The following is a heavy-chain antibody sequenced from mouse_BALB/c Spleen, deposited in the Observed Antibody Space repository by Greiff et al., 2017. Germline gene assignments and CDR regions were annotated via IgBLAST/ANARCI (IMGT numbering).Heavy chain of an antibody. Sequence: EVQMVESGGGLVQPGGSRKLSCAASGFTFSDYGMAWVRQAPGKGPEWVAFISNLAYSIYYADTVTGRFTISRENAKNTLYLEMSSLRSEDTAMYYCAREGLYGNCYFDYWGQGTTLTVSS. J-gene: IGHJ2*01. CDR3: AREGLYGNCYFDY. CDR2: ISNLAYSI. CDR1: GFTFSDYG. D-gene: IGHD2-1*01. V-gene: IGHV5-15*02.